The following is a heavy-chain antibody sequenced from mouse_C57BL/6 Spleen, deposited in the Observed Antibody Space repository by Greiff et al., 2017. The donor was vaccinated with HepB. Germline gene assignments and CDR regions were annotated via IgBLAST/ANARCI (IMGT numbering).Heavy chain of an antibody. J-gene: IGHJ3*01. V-gene: IGHV1-26*01. CDR3: ARSADYVWFAY. CDR1: GYTFTDYY. CDR2: INPNNGGT. Sequence: VQLQQSGPELVKPGASVKISCKASGYTFTDYYMNWVKQSHGKSLEWIGDINPNNGGTSYNQKFKGKATLTVDKSSSTAYMELRSLTSEDSAVYYCARSADYVWFAYWGQGTLVTVSA. D-gene: IGHD1-1*02.